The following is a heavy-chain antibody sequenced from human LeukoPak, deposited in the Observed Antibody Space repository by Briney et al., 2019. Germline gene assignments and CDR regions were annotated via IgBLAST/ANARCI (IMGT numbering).Heavy chain of an antibody. J-gene: IGHJ5*02. CDR1: GGSLSSYY. Sequence: PSETLSLTCTVSGGSLSSYYWNWIRQPAGKGLEWIGRIYTGGSTNYNPSLKSRVTISVDTSKNQFSMKLSSVTAADTAVYYCARGQLPHNWFDPWGQGTLVTVSS. CDR2: IYTGGST. D-gene: IGHD2-2*01. CDR3: ARGQLPHNWFDP. V-gene: IGHV4-4*07.